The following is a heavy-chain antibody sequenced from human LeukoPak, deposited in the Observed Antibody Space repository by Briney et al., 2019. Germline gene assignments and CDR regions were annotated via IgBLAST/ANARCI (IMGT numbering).Heavy chain of an antibody. V-gene: IGHV3-7*03. Sequence: PGGSLRLSCAASRFTFSTYWMSWVRQAPGKGLEWVANISQDGSEKYYVDSVKGRFTISRDNAKNSLYLQMNSLRAEDTAVYYCAKDWLYGSGASYWHFDLWGRGTLVTVSS. CDR3: AKDWLYGSGASYWHFDL. J-gene: IGHJ2*01. CDR2: ISQDGSEK. D-gene: IGHD3-10*01. CDR1: RFTFSTYW.